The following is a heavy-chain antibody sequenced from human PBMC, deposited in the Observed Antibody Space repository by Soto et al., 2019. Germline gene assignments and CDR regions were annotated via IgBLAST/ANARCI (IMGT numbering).Heavy chain of an antibody. CDR2: IIPMYGPA. V-gene: IGHV1-69*01. CDR3: ARVTSMVRGVIDNGFDP. J-gene: IGHJ5*02. CDR1: GGTFSSYA. D-gene: IGHD3-10*01. Sequence: QVPLVQPGAEVKKPWSSVTVSCKASGGTFSSYAIHWVRQAPGQGLEWMGGIIPMYGPAKYAQRFQGRVTITADESTTTVYMELTSLTSQDTAVYYCARVTSMVRGVIDNGFDPWGHGTLVTVSS.